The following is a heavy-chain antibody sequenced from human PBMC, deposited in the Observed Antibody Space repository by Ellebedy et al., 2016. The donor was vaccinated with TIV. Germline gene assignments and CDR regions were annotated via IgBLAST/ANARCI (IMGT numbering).Heavy chain of an antibody. CDR1: GFTFSSYA. Sequence: GESLKISXAASGFTFSSYAMSWVRQAPGRGLEWVSSITSGRHTTYYADFIKGRFVISRDNSRNTLYLQMNSLKTEDTAVYYCAKDRRATYSWDYWGQGTLVTVSS. CDR2: ITSGRHTT. J-gene: IGHJ4*02. V-gene: IGHV3-23*01. D-gene: IGHD4/OR15-4a*01. CDR3: AKDRRATYSWDY.